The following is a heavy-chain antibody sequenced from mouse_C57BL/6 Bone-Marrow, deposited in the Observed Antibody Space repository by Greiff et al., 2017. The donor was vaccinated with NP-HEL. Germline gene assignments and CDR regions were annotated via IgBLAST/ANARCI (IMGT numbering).Heavy chain of an antibody. CDR2: IWGVGST. Sequence: VTVVESGPGLVAPSQSLSITCPVSGFSLTSYGVDWVRQSPGKGLEWLGVIWGVGSTNYNSALKSRLSISKDNSKSQVFLKMNSLPADDTAMYYCASGYYGSSPFAYWGQGTLVTVSA. J-gene: IGHJ3*01. D-gene: IGHD1-1*01. V-gene: IGHV2-6*01. CDR3: ASGYYGSSPFAY. CDR1: GFSLTSYG.